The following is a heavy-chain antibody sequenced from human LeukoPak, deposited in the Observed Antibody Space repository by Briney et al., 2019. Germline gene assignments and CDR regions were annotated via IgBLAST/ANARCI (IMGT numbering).Heavy chain of an antibody. D-gene: IGHD6-19*01. Sequence: ASVKVSCKASGYTFTSYDINWVRQATGQGLEWMGWMNPNSGNTGYAQKFQGRVNMTRNTSISTAYMELSSLRSEDKAVYYCARGRRYSSAPFGYWGQGTLVTVSS. J-gene: IGHJ4*02. CDR3: ARGRRYSSAPFGY. CDR1: GYTFTSYD. CDR2: MNPNSGNT. V-gene: IGHV1-8*01.